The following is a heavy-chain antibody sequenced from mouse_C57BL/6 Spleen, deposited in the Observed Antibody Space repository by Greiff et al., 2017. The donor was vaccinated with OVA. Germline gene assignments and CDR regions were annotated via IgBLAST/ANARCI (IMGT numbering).Heavy chain of an antibody. Sequence: QVQLQQSGAELVRPGASVTLSCKASGYTFTDYEMPWVKQTPVHGLEWIGAIDPETGGTAYNQKFKGKAILTADKSSSTAYMELRSLTSEDSAVYYCTKIITTVVATDYWGQGTTLTVSS. D-gene: IGHD1-1*01. V-gene: IGHV1-15*01. J-gene: IGHJ2*01. CDR2: IDPETGGT. CDR1: GYTFTDYE. CDR3: TKIITTVVATDY.